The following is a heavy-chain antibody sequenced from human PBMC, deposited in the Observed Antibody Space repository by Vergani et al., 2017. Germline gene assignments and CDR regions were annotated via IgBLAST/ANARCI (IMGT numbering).Heavy chain of an antibody. D-gene: IGHD6-6*01. CDR1: GMSISNNNYY. Sequence: QLQLQESGPRLVKPSETLSLTCSLSGMSISNNNYYWGWIRQPPGKGLEWIGSIYDSRNNNYSPSLKSRVSLSVDTSKNQFSLNLPSVTAADTAVYYCARHLRQLARNDVFDIWGHGTLVTVSS. CDR3: ARHLRQLARNDVFDI. J-gene: IGHJ3*02. V-gene: IGHV4-39*01. CDR2: IYDSRNN.